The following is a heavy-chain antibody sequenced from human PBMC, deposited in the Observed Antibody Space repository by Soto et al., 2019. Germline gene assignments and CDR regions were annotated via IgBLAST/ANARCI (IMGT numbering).Heavy chain of an antibody. Sequence: PGESLKISCAASGFTFTRYCMRWVRQAPGKGLEWVANIKQDGSEKYYVDSVKGRFTISRDNAKNSLYLQMNSLRAEDTAVYYCARGLREVDYWGQGTLVTVSS. CDR1: GFTFTRYC. V-gene: IGHV3-7*01. CDR2: IKQDGSEK. J-gene: IGHJ4*02. CDR3: ARGLREVDY.